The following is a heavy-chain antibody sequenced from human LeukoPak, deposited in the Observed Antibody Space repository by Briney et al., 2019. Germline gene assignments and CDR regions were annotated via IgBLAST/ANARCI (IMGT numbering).Heavy chain of an antibody. D-gene: IGHD6-13*01. Sequence: PSETLSLTCTVSGGSLSSYYWSWIRQPPGKGLEWIGYIYYSGSTNYNPALKSRVTISVDTSKNQFSLKLSSVTAADTAVYYCARDGAAGTDPWGQGTLVTVSS. CDR2: IYYSGST. V-gene: IGHV4-59*01. J-gene: IGHJ5*02. CDR1: GGSLSSYY. CDR3: ARDGAAGTDP.